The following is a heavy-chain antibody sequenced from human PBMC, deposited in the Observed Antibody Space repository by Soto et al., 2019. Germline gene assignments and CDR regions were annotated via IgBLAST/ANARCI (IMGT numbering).Heavy chain of an antibody. J-gene: IGHJ6*02. V-gene: IGHV1-69*01. CDR2: IIPIFGTA. Sequence: QVQLVQSGAEVKKPGSSVKVSCKASGGTFSSYAISWVRQAPGQGLEWMGGIIPIFGTANYAQKFQGRVTITAHDSTSTAYMELSSLRSEDTAVYYCARRSYSSGYYMNYYYYGMDVWGQGTTVTVSS. D-gene: IGHD3-22*01. CDR3: ARRSYSSGYYMNYYYYGMDV. CDR1: GGTFSSYA.